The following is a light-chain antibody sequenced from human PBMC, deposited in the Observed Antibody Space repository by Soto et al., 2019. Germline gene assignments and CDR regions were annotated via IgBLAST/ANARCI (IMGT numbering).Light chain of an antibody. V-gene: IGLV2-14*01. J-gene: IGLJ2*01. CDR1: SSDIGGFNF. CDR3: SSYTAFNTLL. Sequence: QSALTQPASVSGSPGQSITISCIGSSSDIGGFNFVSWYQHHPGTAPKLVIYEVSRRPSGVSNRFSGSKSGNTASLTISGLQAEDETVYYCSSYTAFNTLLFGGGTKLTV. CDR2: EVS.